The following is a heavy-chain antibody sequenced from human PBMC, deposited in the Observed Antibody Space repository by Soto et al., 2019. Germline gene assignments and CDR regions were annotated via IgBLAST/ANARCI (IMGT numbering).Heavy chain of an antibody. CDR3: ARATIFGVVTPAFDL. CDR1: GGSISSYY. V-gene: IGHV4-59*12. CDR2: IYYSGST. D-gene: IGHD3-3*01. J-gene: IGHJ3*01. Sequence: SETLSLTCTVSGGSISSYYWSWIRQRPGKGLEWVGYIYYSGSTNYNSSLKSRVTISVDTSKNQFSLKLSSVTDADTAVYYCARATIFGVVTPAFDLWGQGTMVNV.